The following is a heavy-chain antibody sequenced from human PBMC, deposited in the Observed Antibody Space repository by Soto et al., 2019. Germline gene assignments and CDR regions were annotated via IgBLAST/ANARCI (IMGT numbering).Heavy chain of an antibody. CDR1: GGSNSSYY. J-gene: IGHJ4*02. CDR2: FYTSGST. V-gene: IGHV4-4*07. D-gene: IGHD3-22*01. CDR3: ARDSSGYYYLFDY. Sequence: PSETLSLTCTVSGGSNSSYYWRWIRQTAGKGLEWIGRFYTSGSTNYNPSLKSRVTMSVDTSKNQFSLNLSSVTAADTAVYYCARDSSGYYYLFDYCGQGTRVTVSS.